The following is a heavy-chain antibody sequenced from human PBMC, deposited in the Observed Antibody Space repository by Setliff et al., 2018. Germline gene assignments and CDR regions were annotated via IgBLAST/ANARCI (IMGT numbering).Heavy chain of an antibody. CDR2: VHTDGST. D-gene: IGHD2-2*01. CDR3: ARGYCSSPSCFFAGWFDP. V-gene: IGHV4-61*09. Sequence: SETLSLTCTVSGGSMSADYYWSWIRQPAGKGLEWIGHVHTDGSTNYNPSLKSRVIISVDTSKNQFSVKLSSVTAADTAVYYCARGYCSSPSCFFAGWFDPWGQGTLVTVSS. CDR1: GGSMSADYY. J-gene: IGHJ5*02.